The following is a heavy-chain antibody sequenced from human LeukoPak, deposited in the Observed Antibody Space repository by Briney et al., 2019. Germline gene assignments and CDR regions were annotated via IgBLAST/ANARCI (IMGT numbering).Heavy chain of an antibody. Sequence: ASVKVSCKASGYTFTSYGVSWVRQAPGQSLEWLGWISAYNGNTYYAENFQARVTMTTDTSTSTAYMEVRSLRSDDTAVYYCARGRLGYCSGGSCSDFDYWGQGTLVTVSS. CDR2: ISAYNGNT. V-gene: IGHV1-18*01. D-gene: IGHD2-15*01. J-gene: IGHJ4*02. CDR1: GYTFTSYG. CDR3: ARGRLGYCSGGSCSDFDY.